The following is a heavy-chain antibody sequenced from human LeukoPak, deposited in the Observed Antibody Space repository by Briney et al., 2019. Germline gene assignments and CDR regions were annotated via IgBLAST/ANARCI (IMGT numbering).Heavy chain of an antibody. J-gene: IGHJ4*02. CDR1: GGSFSGYY. CDR2: INHSGST. Sequence: SETLSLTCAVYGGSFSGYYWSWIRQPPGKGLEWIGEINHSGSTNYNPSLKSRVTISVDTSKNQFSLKLSSVTAADTAVYYCAGRMVRGFPVKWGQGTLVTVSS. CDR3: AGRMVRGFPVK. D-gene: IGHD3-10*01. V-gene: IGHV4-34*01.